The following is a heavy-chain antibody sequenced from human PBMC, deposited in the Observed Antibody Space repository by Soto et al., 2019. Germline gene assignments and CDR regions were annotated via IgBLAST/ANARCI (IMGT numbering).Heavy chain of an antibody. CDR1: GFTFSSYA. V-gene: IGHV3-23*01. CDR3: AKIRSVLVRGFDY. D-gene: IGHD6-13*01. CDR2: ISGSGGST. Sequence: PGGSLRLSCAASGFTFSSYAMSWVRQSPGKGLEWVSAISGSGGSTYYADSVKGRFTISRDNSKNTLYLQMNSLRAEDTAVYYCAKIRSVLVRGFDYWGQGTLVTVSS. J-gene: IGHJ4*02.